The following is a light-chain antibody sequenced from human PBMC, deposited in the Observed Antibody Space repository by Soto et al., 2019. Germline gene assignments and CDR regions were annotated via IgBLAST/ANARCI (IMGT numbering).Light chain of an antibody. J-gene: IGKJ5*01. CDR3: QQRGT. CDR1: QSVSSY. V-gene: IGKV3-11*01. CDR2: EAS. Sequence: EIVLTQSPATLSLSPGERATLSFRASQSVSSYLAWYQQKPGQAPRLLLYEASNRATGIPARFSGSGSGTDFTLTISGLEPEDFAVDYCQQRGTFGQGTRLEIK.